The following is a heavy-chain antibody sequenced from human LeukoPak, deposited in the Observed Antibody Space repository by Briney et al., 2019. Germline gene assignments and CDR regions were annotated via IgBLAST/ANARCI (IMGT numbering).Heavy chain of an antibody. CDR2: ISGSGGST. CDR3: ARDSTVTTSCFDY. Sequence: PGGSLRLSCAASGFTFSSYAMSWVRQAPGKGLEWVSAISGSGGSTYYADSVKGRFTISRDNSKNTLYLQMNSLRAEDTAVYYCARDSTVTTSCFDYWGQGTLVTVSS. CDR1: GFTFSSYA. D-gene: IGHD4-11*01. J-gene: IGHJ4*02. V-gene: IGHV3-23*01.